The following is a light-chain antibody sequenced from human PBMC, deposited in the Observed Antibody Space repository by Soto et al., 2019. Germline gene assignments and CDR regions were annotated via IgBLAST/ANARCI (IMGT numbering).Light chain of an antibody. V-gene: IGKV3D-15*01. Sequence: EVVMTQFPATLSVSPGERATLSCRASQSVNIYLAWYQQKPGQAPRLLIFGATYRATGIPARFSGSGSGTEFNLTISSLQSEDFGVYFCQQRSNWPPKITFGQGTRLEIK. CDR2: GAT. CDR3: QQRSNWPPKIT. CDR1: QSVNIY. J-gene: IGKJ5*01.